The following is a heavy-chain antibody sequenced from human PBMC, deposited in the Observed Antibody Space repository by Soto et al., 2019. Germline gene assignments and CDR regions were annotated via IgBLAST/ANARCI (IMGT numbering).Heavy chain of an antibody. V-gene: IGHV3-30*18. CDR3: AKDSRVGYRNWNYDSLDY. D-gene: IGHD1-7*01. CDR2: ISYDGSNK. J-gene: IGHJ4*02. CDR1: GFTFSSYG. Sequence: SGGSLRLSCAASGFTFSSYGMHWVRQAPGKGLEWVAVISYDGSNKYYADSVKGRFTISRDNSKNTLYLQMNSLRAEDTAVYYCAKDSRVGYRNWNYDSLDYWGQGTLVTVSS.